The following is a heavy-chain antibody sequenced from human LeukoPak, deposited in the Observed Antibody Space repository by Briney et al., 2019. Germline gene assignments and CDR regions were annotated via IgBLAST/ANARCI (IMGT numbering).Heavy chain of an antibody. D-gene: IGHD3-22*01. CDR2: IYPGDSDT. CDR3: ARRHYYYDRSGFYYYFDT. J-gene: IGHJ4*02. Sequence: GESLKISCKGSGYSFTSYWIGWVRQMPGKGLEWMGIIYPGDSDTRYSPSFQGQVTISADKSISTAYLQWSSLKASGTAMYYCARRHYYYDRSGFYYYFDTWGQGTQVTVTS. CDR1: GYSFTSYW. V-gene: IGHV5-51*01.